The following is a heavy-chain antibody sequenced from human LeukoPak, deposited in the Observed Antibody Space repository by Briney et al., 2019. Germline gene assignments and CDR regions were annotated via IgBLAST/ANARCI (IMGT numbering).Heavy chain of an antibody. CDR2: IIPIFGTA. CDR3: ASGNYGDYDHQSDAFDI. J-gene: IGHJ3*02. Sequence: SVKVSCKASGGTFSSYAISWVRQAPGQGLEWMGGIIPIFGTANYAQKFQGRVTITADESTSTAYMELSSLRSEDTAVYYCASGNYGDYDHQSDAFDIWGQGTMVTVSS. CDR1: GGTFSSYA. D-gene: IGHD4-17*01. V-gene: IGHV1-69*13.